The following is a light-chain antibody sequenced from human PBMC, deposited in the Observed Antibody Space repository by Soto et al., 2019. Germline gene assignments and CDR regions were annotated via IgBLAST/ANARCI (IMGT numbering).Light chain of an antibody. Sequence: VIWMTQSPSLLSASPGDRVTISCRMSQAISSYLAWYQQKPGKAPELLIYAASTLQSGVPSRFSGSGSGTDFTLTISCLQSEDFATYYCQQYYSFPPRGTFGGGTKVQIK. V-gene: IGKV1D-8*01. CDR2: AAS. CDR3: QQYYSFPPRGT. CDR1: QAISSY. J-gene: IGKJ4*01.